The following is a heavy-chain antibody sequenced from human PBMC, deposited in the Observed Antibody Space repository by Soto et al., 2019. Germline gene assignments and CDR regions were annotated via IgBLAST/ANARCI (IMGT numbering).Heavy chain of an antibody. Sequence: QLQLQESGPGLVKPSETLSLTCTVSGGSISSSSYYWGWIRQPPGKGLEWIGSIYYSGSTYYNPSLKSRVTISVDTSKNQFSLKLSSVTAADTAVYYCARTNLYYYGSGGHAFDIWGQGTMVTVSS. J-gene: IGHJ3*02. V-gene: IGHV4-39*01. CDR3: ARTNLYYYGSGGHAFDI. CDR2: IYYSGST. CDR1: GGSISSSSYY. D-gene: IGHD3-10*01.